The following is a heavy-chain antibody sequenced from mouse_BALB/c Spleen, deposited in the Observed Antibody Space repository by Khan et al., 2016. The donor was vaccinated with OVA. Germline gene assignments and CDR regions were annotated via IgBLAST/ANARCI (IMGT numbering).Heavy chain of an antibody. V-gene: IGHV1S135*01. CDR1: GYSFTTYY. CDR2: VDPFSGGT. D-gene: IGHD2-2*01. CDR3: TRHGYVAWFTY. J-gene: IGHJ3*01. Sequence: VQLQQSGPELMKPGASVKISCKASGYSFTTYYLHWVMQSPGESLEWIGYVDPFSGGTTYNQKFKGKATLTVDKSSSTAYMHLSNLTSEDSAVYYCTRHGYVAWFTYWGQGTLVTVSA.